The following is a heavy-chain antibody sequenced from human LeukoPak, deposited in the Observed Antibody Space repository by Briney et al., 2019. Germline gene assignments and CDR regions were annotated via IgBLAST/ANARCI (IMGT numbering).Heavy chain of an antibody. D-gene: IGHD3-10*01. CDR2: ISPDGSRT. J-gene: IGHJ4*02. CDR1: GFTFSTHW. Sequence: GGSLRLSCAASGFTFSTHWMHWVRQTPGKGLVWVSRISPDGSRTAYADSVKGRFTISRDNARDTLCLLLNSLGAEDTAVYYCARVSSLWSFDYWGQGTLVTVSS. V-gene: IGHV3-74*01. CDR3: ARVSSLWSFDY.